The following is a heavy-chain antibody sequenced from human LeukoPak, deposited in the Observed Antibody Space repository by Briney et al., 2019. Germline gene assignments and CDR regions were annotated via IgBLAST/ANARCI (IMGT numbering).Heavy chain of an antibody. J-gene: IGHJ6*02. CDR3: AKDMSYDSSGYNGMDV. D-gene: IGHD3-22*01. V-gene: IGHV3-9*01. CDR1: GFTFDDYA. Sequence: GRSLRLSCAASGFTFDDYAMHWVRQAPGKGLAWVSGISWNSGSIGYADSVKGRFTISRDNAKNSLYLQMNSLRAEDTALYYCAKDMSYDSSGYNGMDVWGQGTTVTVSS. CDR2: ISWNSGSI.